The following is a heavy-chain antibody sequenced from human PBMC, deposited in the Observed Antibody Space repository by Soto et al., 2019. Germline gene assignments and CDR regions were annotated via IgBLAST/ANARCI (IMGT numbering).Heavy chain of an antibody. CDR3: AKDQDYYGSGRYWAYGMDV. J-gene: IGHJ6*02. D-gene: IGHD3-10*01. V-gene: IGHV3-23*01. Sequence: EVQLLESGGGLVQPGGSLRLSCAASGFTFSSYAMSWVRQAPGKGLEWVSTISGSGGSTYYADSVKGRFTISRDNSKNTLYRQMTSLRAEDTAVYYCAKDQDYYGSGRYWAYGMDVWGQGTTVTVSS. CDR2: ISGSGGST. CDR1: GFTFSSYA.